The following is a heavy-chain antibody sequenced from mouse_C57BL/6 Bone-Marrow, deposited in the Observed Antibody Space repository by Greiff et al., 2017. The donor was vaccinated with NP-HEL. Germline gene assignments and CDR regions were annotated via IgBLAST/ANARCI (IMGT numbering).Heavy chain of an antibody. J-gene: IGHJ2*01. D-gene: IGHD4-1*01. CDR1: GFTFSDYG. Sequence: EVKLMESGGGLVKPGGSLKLSCAASGFTFSDYGMHWVRQAPEKGLEWVAYISSGSSTIYYADTVKGRFTISRDNAKNTLFLPMTRLRSEDTAMCYSAPVWDVDYFDYWGQGTTLTVSS. CDR3: APVWDVDYFDY. V-gene: IGHV5-17*01. CDR2: ISSGSSTI.